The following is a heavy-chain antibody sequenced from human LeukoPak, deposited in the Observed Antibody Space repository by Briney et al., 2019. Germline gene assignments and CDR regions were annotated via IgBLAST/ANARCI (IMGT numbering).Heavy chain of an antibody. J-gene: IGHJ6*02. Sequence: PSETLSLTCTVSGGSISSYYWSWIRQPPGKGLEWIGYIYYSGSTNYNPSLKSRVTISVDPSKNQFSLKLSSVTAADTAVYYCARHSLGYCSSTSCYPPKNYYYGMDVWGQGTTVTVSS. CDR1: GGSISSYY. V-gene: IGHV4-59*08. CDR3: ARHSLGYCSSTSCYPPKNYYYGMDV. CDR2: IYYSGST. D-gene: IGHD2-2*01.